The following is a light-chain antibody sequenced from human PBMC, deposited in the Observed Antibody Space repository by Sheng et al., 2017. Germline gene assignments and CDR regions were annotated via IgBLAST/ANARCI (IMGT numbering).Light chain of an antibody. CDR1: QSLLYSNGYNY. CDR3: MQALQTPT. Sequence: EIVLTQSPLSLPVTPGETASISCRSSQSLLYSNGYNYLDWYLQKPGQSPQLLFYLNSKRASGVPDRFSVSGSGTDFTLTISRVEDEDVGVYYCMQALQTPTFGGGTEGGDQT. CDR2: LNS. V-gene: IGKV2-28*01. J-gene: IGKJ4*01.